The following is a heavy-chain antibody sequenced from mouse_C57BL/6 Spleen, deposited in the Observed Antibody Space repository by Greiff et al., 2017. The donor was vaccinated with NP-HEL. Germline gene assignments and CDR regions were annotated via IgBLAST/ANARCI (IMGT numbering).Heavy chain of an antibody. V-gene: IGHV3-6*01. Sequence: EESGPGLVKPSQSLSLTCSVTGYSITSGYYWNWIRQFPGNKLEWMGYISYDGSNNYNPSLKNRISITRDTSKNQFFLKLNSVTTEDTATYYCARHSYYAMDYWGQGTSVTVSS. CDR1: GYSITSGYY. CDR2: ISYDGSN. CDR3: ARHSYYAMDY. J-gene: IGHJ4*01.